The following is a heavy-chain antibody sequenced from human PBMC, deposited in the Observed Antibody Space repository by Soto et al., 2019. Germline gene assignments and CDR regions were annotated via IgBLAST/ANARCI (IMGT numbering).Heavy chain of an antibody. CDR2: IKSKTDGGTT. CDR3: TTEGFLEWLFPFDY. Sequence: LRLSCAAPGFTFSNAWMSWVRQSPGKGLEWVGRIKSKTDGGTTDYAAPVKGRFTISRDDSKNTLYLQMNSLKTEDTAVYYCTTEGFLEWLFPFDYWGQGTLVTVSS. CDR1: GFTFSNAW. D-gene: IGHD3-3*01. J-gene: IGHJ4*02. V-gene: IGHV3-15*01.